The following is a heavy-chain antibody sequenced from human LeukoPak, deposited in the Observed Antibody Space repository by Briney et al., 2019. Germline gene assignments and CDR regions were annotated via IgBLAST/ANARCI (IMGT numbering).Heavy chain of an antibody. J-gene: IGHJ4*02. V-gene: IGHV4-38-2*02. CDR1: GYSISSGNS. CDR3: ARDGDFYYFDY. CDR2: IYHSGST. Sequence: PSETLSLTCTVSGYSISSGNSWGWIRQPPGKGPEWIGSIYHSGSTYYNPSLKSRVSISVDTSKNQFSLRLSSVTAADTAVYYCARDGDFYYFDYWGQGTLVTVSS.